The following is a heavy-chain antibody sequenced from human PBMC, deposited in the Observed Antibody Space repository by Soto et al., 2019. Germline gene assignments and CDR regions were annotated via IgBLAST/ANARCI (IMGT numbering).Heavy chain of an antibody. CDR2: ISYDGSKE. J-gene: IGHJ6*04. V-gene: IGHV3-30*18. CDR3: AKETVGGYYFYFHEMAL. CDR1: GFTFGAYG. D-gene: IGHD3-16*01. Sequence: GGSLRLSCVASGFTFGAYGMHWVRQAPGKGLEWVAFISYDGSKEDYADAVKGRFAVTRDNPKNTLALQMDSLRAEDTAVYYCAKETVGGYYFYFHEMALWGKGATVTVSS.